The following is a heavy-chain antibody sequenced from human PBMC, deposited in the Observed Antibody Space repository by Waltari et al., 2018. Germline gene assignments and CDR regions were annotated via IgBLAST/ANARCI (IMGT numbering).Heavy chain of an antibody. CDR1: GFHFTFFG. J-gene: IGHJ4*02. D-gene: IGHD1-1*01. V-gene: IGHV3-30*02. CDR3: VKGNEIDY. Sequence: QVHLVESGGGVVQPGGSLRLSCAEPGFHFTFFGMHWVRQAPGKGLEWVSFISYDGSNENYADSVKGRFTMSRDNSKKMLYVQMNNLRAEDSAVYYCVKGNEIDYWGQGTLVTVSS. CDR2: ISYDGSNE.